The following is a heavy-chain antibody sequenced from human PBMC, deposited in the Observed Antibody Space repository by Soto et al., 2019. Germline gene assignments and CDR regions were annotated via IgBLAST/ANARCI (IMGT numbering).Heavy chain of an antibody. CDR3: AKGGGRIVPRHFDN. D-gene: IGHD1-26*01. Sequence: GGSLRLSCAASGFTFSSYSMNWVRQAPGKGLEWVSSISSSSSYIYYADSVKGRFTISRDNAKNTLYLQMNSLRAEDTAVYYCAKGGGRIVPRHFDNWGQGILVTVS. V-gene: IGHV3-21*04. J-gene: IGHJ4*02. CDR1: GFTFSSYS. CDR2: ISSSSSYI.